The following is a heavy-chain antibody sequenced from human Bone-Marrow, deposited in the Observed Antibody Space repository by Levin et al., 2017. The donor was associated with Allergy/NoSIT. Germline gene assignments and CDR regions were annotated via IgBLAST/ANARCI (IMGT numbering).Heavy chain of an antibody. CDR2: ISSSISYV. CDR1: GFSFSDYS. Sequence: PGGSLRLSCAASGFSFSDYSMNWVRQAPGKGLEWVSFISSSISYVYYADSVKGRFTLSRDNAKNSLYLEMNSLRAEDTAVYYCARGPYYDSLRETSFHYWGQGTLVTVSS. CDR3: ARGPYYDSLRETSFHY. D-gene: IGHD3-22*01. J-gene: IGHJ4*02. V-gene: IGHV3-21*01.